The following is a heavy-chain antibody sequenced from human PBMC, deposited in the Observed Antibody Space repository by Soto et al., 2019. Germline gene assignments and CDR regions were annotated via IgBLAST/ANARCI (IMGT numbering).Heavy chain of an antibody. V-gene: IGHV1-69*01. CDR3: ARDLAGVRARGMDV. CDR1: GGTFSSYA. CDR2: IIPIFGTA. J-gene: IGHJ6*02. Sequence: QVQLVQSGAEVKKPGSSVKVSCKASGGTFSSYAISWVRQAPGQGLEWMGGIIPIFGTANYAQKFQGRVTITADESTSTADMELSSLRSEDTAVYYCARDLAGVRARGMDVWGQGTTVTVSS. D-gene: IGHD3-10*01.